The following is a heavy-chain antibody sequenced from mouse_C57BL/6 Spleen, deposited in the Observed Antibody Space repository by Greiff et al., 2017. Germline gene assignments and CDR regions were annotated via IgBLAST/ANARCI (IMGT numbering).Heavy chain of an antibody. CDR2: ISYDGSN. D-gene: IGHD1-1*01. CDR1: GYSITSGYY. CDR3: ARDDGTGDY. V-gene: IGHV3-6*01. J-gene: IGHJ2*01. Sequence: EVKLMESGPGLVKPSQSLSLTCSVTGYSITSGYYWNWIRQFPGNKLEWMGYISYDGSNNYNPSLKNRISITRDTSKNQFFLKLNSVTTEDTATYYCARDDGTGDYWGQGTTLTVSS.